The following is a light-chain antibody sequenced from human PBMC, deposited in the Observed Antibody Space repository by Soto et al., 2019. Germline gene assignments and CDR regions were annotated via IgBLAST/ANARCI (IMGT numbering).Light chain of an antibody. CDR2: DAS. J-gene: IGKJ2*01. CDR1: QSVSSY. CDR3: QQRSNCPPYT. V-gene: IGKV3-11*01. Sequence: EIVLTQSPATLSLSPGERATLSCRASQSVSSYLAWYQQKPGQAPRLLIYDASNRATGIPARFSGSGSGTAVTLLISSLEPADFAVYYCQQRSNCPPYTFGQGTKLEIK.